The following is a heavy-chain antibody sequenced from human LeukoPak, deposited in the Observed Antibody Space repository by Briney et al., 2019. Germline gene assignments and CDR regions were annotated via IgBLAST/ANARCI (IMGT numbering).Heavy chain of an antibody. J-gene: IGHJ4*02. D-gene: IGHD3-16*02. CDR3: ASEYDYVWGSYRNIDY. CDR1: GFTFSSYW. V-gene: IGHV3-74*01. CDR2: INSDGSST. Sequence: PGGSLRLSCAASGFTFSSYWMHWVRQAPGKGLVWVSRINSDGSSTSYADSVKGRFTISRDNAKNTLYLQMNSLRAEDTAVYYCASEYDYVWGSYRNIDYWGQGTLVTVSS.